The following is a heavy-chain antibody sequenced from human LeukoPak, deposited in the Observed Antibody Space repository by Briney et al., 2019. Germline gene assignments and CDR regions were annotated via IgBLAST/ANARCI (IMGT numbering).Heavy chain of an antibody. D-gene: IGHD2-21*02. V-gene: IGHV3-23*01. CDR2: ISGSGGST. Sequence: GGSLRLSCAASGFTFSDYYMSWIRQAPGKGLEWVSAISGSGGSTYYADSVKGRFTISRDNSKNTLYLQMNSLRAEDTAVYYCARNCGGDCYYVGDYWGQGTLVTVSS. CDR1: GFTFSDYY. J-gene: IGHJ4*02. CDR3: ARNCGGDCYYVGDY.